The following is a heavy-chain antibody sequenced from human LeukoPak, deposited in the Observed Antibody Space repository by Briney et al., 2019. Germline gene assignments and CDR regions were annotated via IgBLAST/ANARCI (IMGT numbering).Heavy chain of an antibody. J-gene: IGHJ5*02. CDR2: IYYSGST. Sequence: SETLSLTCTVSGGSISSSSYYWGWIRQPPGKGLEWIGSIYYSGSTYYNPSLKSRVTISVDTSKNQFSLKLSSVTAADTAVYYCARDHKLVASNWFDPWGQGTLVTVSS. V-gene: IGHV4-39*07. D-gene: IGHD2-8*02. CDR1: GGSISSSSYY. CDR3: ARDHKLVASNWFDP.